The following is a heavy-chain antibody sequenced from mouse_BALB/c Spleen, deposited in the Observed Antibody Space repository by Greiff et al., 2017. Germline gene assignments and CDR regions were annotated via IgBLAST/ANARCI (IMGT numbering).Heavy chain of an antibody. CDR1: GFSLTSYG. V-gene: IGHV2-9*02. J-gene: IGHJ2*01. CDR3: ARDRDYYGSSYDY. CDR2: IWAGGST. D-gene: IGHD1-1*01. Sequence: QVQLQQSGPGLVAPSQSLSITCTVSGFSLTSYGVHWVRQPPGKGLEWLGVIWAGGSTNYNSALMSRLSISKDNSKSQVFLKMNSLQTDDTAMYYCARDRDYYGSSYDYWGQGTTLTVSS.